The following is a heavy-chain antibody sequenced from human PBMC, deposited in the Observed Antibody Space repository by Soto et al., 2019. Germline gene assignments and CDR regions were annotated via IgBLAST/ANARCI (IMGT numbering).Heavy chain of an antibody. J-gene: IGHJ4*02. D-gene: IGHD6-19*01. CDR2: ISWSSGSI. CDR1: GFTFDDYA. Sequence: EVQLVESGGGLVQPGRSLRLSCAASGFTFDDYAMHWVRQAPGKGLEWVSGISWSSGSIGYADSVKGRFTISRDNAKNSLYLQMNSLRAEDTALYYCAKESIAVAGRGVFDYWGQGTLVTVSS. CDR3: AKESIAVAGRGVFDY. V-gene: IGHV3-9*01.